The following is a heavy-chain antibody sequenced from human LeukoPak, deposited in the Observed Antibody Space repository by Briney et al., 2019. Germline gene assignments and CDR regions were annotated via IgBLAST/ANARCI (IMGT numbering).Heavy chain of an antibody. J-gene: IGHJ3*02. V-gene: IGHV1-46*01. CDR2: INPSGGST. CDR3: ARERYYCSSTSCYSTVDAFDI. CDR1: GYTFTSYY. Sequence: ASVKVSCKASGYTFTSYYMHWVRQAPGQGLEWMGIINPSGGSTSYAQKFQGRVTMTRDTSISTAYMELSRLRSDDTAVYYCARERYYCSSTSCYSTVDAFDIWGQGTMVTVSS. D-gene: IGHD2-2*01.